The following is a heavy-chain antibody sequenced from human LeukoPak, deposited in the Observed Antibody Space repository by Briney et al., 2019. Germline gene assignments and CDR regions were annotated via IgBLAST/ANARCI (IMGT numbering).Heavy chain of an antibody. CDR3: ATSVDTALDFDY. CDR1: GFTFSGYY. D-gene: IGHD5-18*01. CDR2: ISSSSTYT. V-gene: IGHV3-11*03. Sequence: GGSLRLSCAASGFTFSGYYMSWIRQAPGKGLEWVSYISSSSTYTNYADSVKGRFTIYGDNAKNSLYLQMNSLRAEDTAVYYCATSVDTALDFDYWGQGTLVTVSS. J-gene: IGHJ4*02.